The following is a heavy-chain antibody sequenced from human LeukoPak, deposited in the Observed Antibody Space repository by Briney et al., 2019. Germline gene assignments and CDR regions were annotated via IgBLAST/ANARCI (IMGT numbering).Heavy chain of an antibody. CDR1: GFTFSSYG. D-gene: IGHD1-26*01. Sequence: GGSLRLSCAASGFTFSSYGMHWVRQAPGKGLEWVAVIWYDGSNKYYADSVKGRFTISRDNSKNTLYLQMNSLRAEDTAVYYCAKDLGNSGSYYPTDYWGQGTLVTVSS. CDR2: IWYDGSNK. CDR3: AKDLGNSGSYYPTDY. V-gene: IGHV3-33*06. J-gene: IGHJ4*02.